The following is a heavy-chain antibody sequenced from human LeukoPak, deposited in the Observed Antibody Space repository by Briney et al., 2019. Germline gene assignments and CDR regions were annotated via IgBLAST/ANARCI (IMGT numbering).Heavy chain of an antibody. V-gene: IGHV3-74*01. CDR3: ARAPSEIGGYYPEYFRH. CDR1: GFTFSNYW. D-gene: IGHD3-22*01. CDR2: IKSDGRK. Sequence: AGGSLRLSCAAAGFTFSNYWMHWVRQAPGKGLMSVSRIKSDGRKNYAESVKGRFAISRDNAKNTVSLQMNSLRAEDTGVYYCARAPSEIGGYYPEYFRHWGQGTLVTVSS. J-gene: IGHJ1*01.